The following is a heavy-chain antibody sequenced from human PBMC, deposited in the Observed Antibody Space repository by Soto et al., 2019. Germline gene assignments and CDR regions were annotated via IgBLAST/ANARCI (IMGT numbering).Heavy chain of an antibody. V-gene: IGHV1-18*01. J-gene: IGHJ5*02. CDR2: ISAYNGNT. Sequence: ASVKVSCKASGYTFTSYGISWVRQAPGQGLEWMGWISAYNGNTNYAQKLQGRVTMTTDTSTSTAYMELRSLRSDDTAVYYCARTQAAAGKLGWFDPWGQGTLVTVSS. CDR1: GYTFTSYG. D-gene: IGHD6-13*01. CDR3: ARTQAAAGKLGWFDP.